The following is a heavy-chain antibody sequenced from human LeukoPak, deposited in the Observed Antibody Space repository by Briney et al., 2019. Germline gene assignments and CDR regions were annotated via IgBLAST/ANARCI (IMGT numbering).Heavy chain of an antibody. CDR3: ARVEEDWFDP. D-gene: IGHD3-3*01. CDR2: INPNSGGT. Sequence: ASVKVSCKASGYTFTGYYMHWVRQAPGQGLEGMGWINPNSGGTNYAQKFQGRVTMTTDTSTSTAYMELRSLRSDDTAVYYCARVEEDWFDPWGQGTLVTVSS. J-gene: IGHJ5*02. V-gene: IGHV1-2*02. CDR1: GYTFTGYY.